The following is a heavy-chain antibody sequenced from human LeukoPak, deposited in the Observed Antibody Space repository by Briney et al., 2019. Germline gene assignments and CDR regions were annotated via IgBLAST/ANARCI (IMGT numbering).Heavy chain of an antibody. CDR2: IYYSGST. J-gene: IGHJ4*02. V-gene: IGHV4-39*07. Sequence: SETLSLTCTVSGGSISSSSYYWGWIRQPPGKGLEWIGSIYYSGSTYYNPSLKSRVTISVDTSKNQFSLKLSSVTAADTAVYYCAREHSSSWCTFDYWGQGTLVTVSS. D-gene: IGHD6-13*01. CDR3: AREHSSSWCTFDY. CDR1: GGSISSSSYY.